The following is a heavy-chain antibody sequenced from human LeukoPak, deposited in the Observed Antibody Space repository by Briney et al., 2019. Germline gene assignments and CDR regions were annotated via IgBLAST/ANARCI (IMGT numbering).Heavy chain of an antibody. CDR3: ARVIVGAILVDAFDI. D-gene: IGHD1-26*01. J-gene: IGHJ3*02. Sequence: RASVKVSCKASGGTFSSYAISWVRQAPGQGLEWMERIIPILGIANYAQKFQGRVTITADKSTSTAYMELSSLRSEDTAVYYCARVIVGAILVDAFDIWGQGTMVTVSS. CDR1: GGTFSSYA. CDR2: IIPILGIA. V-gene: IGHV1-69*04.